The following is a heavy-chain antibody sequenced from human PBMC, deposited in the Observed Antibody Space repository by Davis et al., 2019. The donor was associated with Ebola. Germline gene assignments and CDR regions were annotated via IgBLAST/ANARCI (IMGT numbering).Heavy chain of an antibody. CDR3: ARDSSSWEYFQH. V-gene: IGHV3-21*01. CDR2: ISSSSTYI. J-gene: IGHJ1*01. Sequence: GESLKISCAASGFTFGSYSMNWVRQAPGKGLEWVSSISSSSTYIYYGDPVKGRFTISRDNAKNSLYLQMDGLRAEDTAVYYCARDSSSWEYFQHWGPGTLVTVSS. CDR1: GFTFGSYS. D-gene: IGHD6-13*01.